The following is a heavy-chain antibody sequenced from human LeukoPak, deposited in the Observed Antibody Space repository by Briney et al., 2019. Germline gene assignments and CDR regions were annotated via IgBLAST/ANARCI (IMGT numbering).Heavy chain of an antibody. V-gene: IGHV5-51*01. CDR1: GYSFTSYW. D-gene: IGHD6-19*01. J-gene: IGHJ4*02. CDR2: IYPGHSDT. Sequence: GESLKISCKGSGYSFTSYWVAWVRQTPGKGLEWMGIIYPGHSDTRYSPSFQGQVTISADKSISTAYLQWSSLKASDTAMYYCAIQIGSDGAGNFDYWGQGTLVTVSS. CDR3: AIQIGSDGAGNFDY.